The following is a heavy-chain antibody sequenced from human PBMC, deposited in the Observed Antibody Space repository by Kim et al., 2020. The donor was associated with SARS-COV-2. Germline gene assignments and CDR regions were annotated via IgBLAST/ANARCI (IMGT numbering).Heavy chain of an antibody. CDR3: ARGGAALWYYYGMDV. V-gene: IGHV4-34*01. D-gene: IGHD6-6*01. J-gene: IGHJ6*02. Sequence: PSPKSRVTISVATSKDQFSLKLSSVTAADTAVYYCARGGAALWYYYGMDVWGQGTTVTVSS.